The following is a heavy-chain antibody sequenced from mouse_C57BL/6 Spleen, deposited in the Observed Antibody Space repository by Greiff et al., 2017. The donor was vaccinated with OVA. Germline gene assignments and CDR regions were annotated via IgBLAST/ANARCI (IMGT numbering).Heavy chain of an antibody. D-gene: IGHD1-1*01. J-gene: IGHJ1*03. Sequence: VQLQQPGAELVRPGSSVKLSCKASGYTFTSYWMHWVKQRPIQGLEWIGNIDPSDSETHYNQKFKDKATLTVDKSSSTAYMQLSSLTSEDSAVYYCARQLVQRDYYGSSPYWYFDVWGTGTTVTVSS. CDR3: ARQLVQRDYYGSSPYWYFDV. V-gene: IGHV1-52*01. CDR1: GYTFTSYW. CDR2: IDPSDSET.